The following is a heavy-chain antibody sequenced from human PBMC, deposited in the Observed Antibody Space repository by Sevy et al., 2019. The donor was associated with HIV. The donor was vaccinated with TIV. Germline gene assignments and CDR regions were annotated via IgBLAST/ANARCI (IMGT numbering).Heavy chain of an antibody. CDR2: IKQDGSEK. V-gene: IGHV3-7*01. CDR3: ARESVPAAFDY. Sequence: GGSLRLSCAASGFTFSSYWMSWVRQAPGKGLEWVANIKQDGSEKYYVDSVKGRFTISRDNAKNSLYLQMNSLRAEDMAVYYCARESVPAAFDYWGQGTLVTVSS. D-gene: IGHD2-2*01. J-gene: IGHJ4*02. CDR1: GFTFSSYW.